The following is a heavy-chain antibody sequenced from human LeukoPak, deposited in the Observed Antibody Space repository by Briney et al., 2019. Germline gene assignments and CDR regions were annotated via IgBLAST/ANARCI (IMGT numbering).Heavy chain of an antibody. CDR2: IRYDGSNK. Sequence: GGALRLSCAASGCTFSSYGMHWVRQAPATGREGVAFIRYDGSNKYYADSVKGRFTISRDNSKNTLYLQMNSLRAEDTAVYYCAKGFHGAVAEADAFDIWGQGTMVTVSS. D-gene: IGHD6-19*01. J-gene: IGHJ3*02. V-gene: IGHV3-30*02. CDR3: AKGFHGAVAEADAFDI. CDR1: GCTFSSYG.